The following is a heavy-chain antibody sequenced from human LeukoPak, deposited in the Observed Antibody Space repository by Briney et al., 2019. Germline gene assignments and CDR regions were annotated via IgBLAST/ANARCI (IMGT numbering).Heavy chain of an antibody. D-gene: IGHD3-10*02. CDR3: ARDFTPSDYYVSLDV. J-gene: IGHJ6*02. CDR2: IRYDGSDE. V-gene: IGHV3-30*02. CDR1: GFTFSTYG. Sequence: GGSLRLSCAASGFTFSTYGMHWVRQAPGKGLEWVAFIRYDGSDEYYGDSVKGRFTISRDNSKNTLYLQMNSLRAEDTAVYYCARDFTPSDYYVSLDVWGQGTTVTVSS.